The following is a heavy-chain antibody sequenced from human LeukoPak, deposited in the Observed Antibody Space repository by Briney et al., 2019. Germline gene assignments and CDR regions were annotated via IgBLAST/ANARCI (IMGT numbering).Heavy chain of an antibody. J-gene: IGHJ6*03. D-gene: IGHD5-12*01. V-gene: IGHV4-34*01. Sequence: PSETLSLTCAVYGGSFSGYYWGWIRQPPRKGLEWIGSIYHNGNTYYNPSLKSRVTISVDTTKNEFSLKLSSVTAADTAVYYCARDANSGYADGYMDVWGKGTTVTVSS. CDR2: IYHNGNT. CDR3: ARDANSGYADGYMDV. CDR1: GGSFSGYY.